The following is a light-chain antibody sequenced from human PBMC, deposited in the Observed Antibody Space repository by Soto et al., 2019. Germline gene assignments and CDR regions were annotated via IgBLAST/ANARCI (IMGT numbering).Light chain of an antibody. V-gene: IGLV2-23*01. J-gene: IGLJ2*01. CDR3: SSYAGSTTYVV. Sequence: QSALTQPASVSGSPGQSITISCTGTSSDVGSYNLVSWYQQHPGKAPKLMISEDSKRPSGVSNRVSGSKSGNTASLTISGLQAEDEADYYCSSYAGSTTYVVFGGGTKLTVL. CDR1: SSDVGSYNL. CDR2: EDS.